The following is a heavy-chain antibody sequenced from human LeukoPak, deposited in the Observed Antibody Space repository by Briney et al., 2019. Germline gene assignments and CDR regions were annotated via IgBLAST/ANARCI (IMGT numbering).Heavy chain of an antibody. V-gene: IGHV1-69*13. CDR1: GYTFTSYG. CDR2: IIPIFGTA. J-gene: IGHJ6*03. D-gene: IGHD6-6*01. Sequence: ASVKVSCKASGYTFTSYGISWVRQAPGQGLEWIEGIIPIFGTANYAQKFQGGVTITADESTSTAYMELSSLRSEDTAVYYCARHRIAARLDYYYYYMDVWGKGTTVTVSS. CDR3: ARHRIAARLDYYYYYMDV.